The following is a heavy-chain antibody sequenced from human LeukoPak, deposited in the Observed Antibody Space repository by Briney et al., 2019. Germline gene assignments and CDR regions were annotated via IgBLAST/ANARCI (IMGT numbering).Heavy chain of an antibody. J-gene: IGHJ4*02. V-gene: IGHV3-7*01. Sequence: PGGSLRLSCAASGFTFSSYWMTWVRQAPGKGLQWVANIKQDGSDKFYVDSVKGRFTISRDNAKNSLYLQMNSLRVEDTAVYYCARDKKLAYWGQGTLVTVSS. CDR3: ARDKKLAY. CDR1: GFTFSSYW. CDR2: IKQDGSDK.